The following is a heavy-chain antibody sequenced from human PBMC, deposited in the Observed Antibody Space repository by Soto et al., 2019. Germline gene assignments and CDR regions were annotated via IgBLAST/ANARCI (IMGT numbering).Heavy chain of an antibody. V-gene: IGHV3-23*01. Sequence: GSLRLSCAASGFTFSSYAMSWVRQAPGKGLEWISAISGSGGSTYYADSVKGRFTISRDNSKNTLYLQMNSLRAEDTAVYYCAKGRYYDSSGYFPFDYWGQGTLVTVSS. CDR3: AKGRYYDSSGYFPFDY. J-gene: IGHJ4*02. CDR1: GFTFSSYA. CDR2: ISGSGGST. D-gene: IGHD3-22*01.